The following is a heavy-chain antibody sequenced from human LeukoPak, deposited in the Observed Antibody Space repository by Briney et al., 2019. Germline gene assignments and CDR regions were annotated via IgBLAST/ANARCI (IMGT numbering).Heavy chain of an antibody. J-gene: IGHJ3*02. Sequence: KPGASVKVSCKASGYTFTSYGISWVRQAPGQGLEWMGWISAYNGNTNYAQRLQGRVTMTTDTSTSTAYMELRSLRSDDTAVYYCARDKGSSGYYHEGDAFDIWGQGTMVTVSS. V-gene: IGHV1-18*01. D-gene: IGHD3-22*01. CDR1: GYTFTSYG. CDR3: ARDKGSSGYYHEGDAFDI. CDR2: ISAYNGNT.